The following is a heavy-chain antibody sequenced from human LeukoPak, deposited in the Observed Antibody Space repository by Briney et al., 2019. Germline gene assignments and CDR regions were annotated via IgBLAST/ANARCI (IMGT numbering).Heavy chain of an antibody. D-gene: IGHD6-19*01. J-gene: IGHJ4*02. Sequence: PSETVSLTCTVSGGSISNYYWSWIQQPAGKGLEWIGRINTSGSTNYNPSLKSRVTMSADTSKNQFSLQLSSVTATDTAVYYCARGRAVAEYWGQGTLVTVSS. CDR1: GGSISNYY. CDR2: INTSGST. V-gene: IGHV4-4*07. CDR3: ARGRAVAEY.